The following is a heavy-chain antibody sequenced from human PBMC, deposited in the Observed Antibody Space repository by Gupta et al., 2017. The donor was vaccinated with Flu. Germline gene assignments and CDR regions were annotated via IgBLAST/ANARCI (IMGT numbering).Heavy chain of an antibody. CDR3: TKGGRCSAAGCYPTIFES. Sequence: EVQLVESGGGLVQPGGSLRLSCVVSGFTSSAYEMNWVRQTPGKGLEWISYIRGTGSATYYADSVEGRFIISRDNDKNSVFLQMNSLRVDDTAVYYCTKGGRCSAAGCYPTIFESWGQGTPVTVSS. CDR1: GFTSSAYE. D-gene: IGHD2-15*01. V-gene: IGHV3-48*03. J-gene: IGHJ4*02. CDR2: IRGTGSAT.